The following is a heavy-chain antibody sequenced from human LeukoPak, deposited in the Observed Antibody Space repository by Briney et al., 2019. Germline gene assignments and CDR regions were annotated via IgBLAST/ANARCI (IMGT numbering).Heavy chain of an antibody. D-gene: IGHD6-13*01. Sequence: ASVKVSCKASGGTVSSYAISWVRQAPGQGLEWMRGIIPIFGTANYAQKFEGRVTITTDESTSTAYMELSSLRSEDTAVYYCATGHGQQLVLMMGYYYYMDVWGKGTTVTVSS. CDR3: ATGHGQQLVLMMGYYYYMDV. J-gene: IGHJ6*03. CDR2: IIPIFGTA. CDR1: GGTVSSYA. V-gene: IGHV1-69*05.